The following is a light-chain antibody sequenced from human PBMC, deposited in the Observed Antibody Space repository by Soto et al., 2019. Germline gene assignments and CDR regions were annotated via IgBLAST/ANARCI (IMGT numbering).Light chain of an antibody. CDR2: AAS. Sequence: DIQMTQSPSSVSASVGDRVVITCRASQDRSNYLAWYQQKPGDAPELLIYAASRLKRGVPSRFSGSGSGTDFALIIDSLQPEDFATYYCQQADIFPLTFGGGTKAEI. J-gene: IGKJ4*01. V-gene: IGKV1-12*01. CDR1: QDRSNY. CDR3: QQADIFPLT.